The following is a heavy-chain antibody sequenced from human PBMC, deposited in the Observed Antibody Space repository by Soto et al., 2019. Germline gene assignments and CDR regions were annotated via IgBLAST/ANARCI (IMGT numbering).Heavy chain of an antibody. CDR2: IWYDGSTK. D-gene: IGHD2-8*02. J-gene: IGHJ6*02. CDR3: ARIDCTGDNCNPYYHYGMDV. CDR1: GFTFNTYG. Sequence: GGSLRLFCAASGFTFNTYGMHWVRQAPGKGLQWVAVIWYDGSTKYYADSVRGRFTVSRDNSKNTLYLQMNSLRDEDTAVYYCARIDCTGDNCNPYYHYGMDVWGQGTTVTVSS. V-gene: IGHV3-33*01.